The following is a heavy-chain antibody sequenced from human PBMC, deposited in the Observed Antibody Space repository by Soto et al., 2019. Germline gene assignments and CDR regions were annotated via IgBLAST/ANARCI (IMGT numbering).Heavy chain of an antibody. Sequence: RGESLKISCQVSGYTFTNYWVAWVRQMPGKGLEWMGIVFPGDSETRYSPSFQGQVTFSADQSTSTAFLKWNSLRASDTAVYYCARRKLHCGGGSCYGTNDLDHWGQGTKVTVSS. CDR1: GYTFTNYW. CDR2: VFPGDSET. V-gene: IGHV5-51*01. CDR3: ARRKLHCGGGSCYGTNDLDH. J-gene: IGHJ4*02. D-gene: IGHD2-15*01.